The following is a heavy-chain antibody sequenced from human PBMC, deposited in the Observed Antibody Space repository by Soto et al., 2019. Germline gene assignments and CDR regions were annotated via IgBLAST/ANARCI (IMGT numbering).Heavy chain of an antibody. CDR3: ARRDRSGFSYWLDT. J-gene: IGHJ5*02. V-gene: IGHV4-31*03. CDR2: ISASGST. D-gene: IGHD3-22*01. CDR1: GGSISDGYY. Sequence: LSLTCTVSGGSISDGYYWTWIRQHPGKGLEWIGSISASGSTSYNPSLKSRLTVSVDKSKNQFSLNLRSVTAADTAVYYCARRDRSGFSYWLDTWGQGTLVTVSS.